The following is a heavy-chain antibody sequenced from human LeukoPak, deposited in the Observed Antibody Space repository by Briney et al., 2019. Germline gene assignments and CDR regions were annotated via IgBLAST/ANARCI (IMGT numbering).Heavy chain of an antibody. V-gene: IGHV3-21*01. CDR1: GFTFSSYR. D-gene: IGHD5-24*01. J-gene: IGHJ4*02. CDR2: ISSSSTYI. CDR3: ARALDGYNEDY. Sequence: PGGSLRLSCAASGFTFSSYRMNWVRQAPGKGLEWVSSISSSSTYIYYADSVKGRFTISRDNAKNSLYLQMNSLRAEDTAVYYCARALDGYNEDYWGQGTLVTVST.